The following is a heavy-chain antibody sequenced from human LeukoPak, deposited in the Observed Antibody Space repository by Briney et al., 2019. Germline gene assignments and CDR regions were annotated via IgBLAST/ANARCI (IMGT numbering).Heavy chain of an antibody. V-gene: IGHV3-66*01. CDR2: IYSGGST. Sequence: GGSLRLSCAASGFTVSSKYMSWVRQAPGKGLEWVSVIYSGGSTYYADSVKGRFTISRDNSKNTLYLQMNSLRAEDTAVYYCARNYGDYDLDYWGQGTLVTVSS. J-gene: IGHJ4*02. D-gene: IGHD4-17*01. CDR3: ARNYGDYDLDY. CDR1: GFTVSSKY.